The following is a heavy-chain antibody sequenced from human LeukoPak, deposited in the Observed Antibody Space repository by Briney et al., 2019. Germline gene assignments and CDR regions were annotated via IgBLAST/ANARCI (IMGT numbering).Heavy chain of an antibody. V-gene: IGHV3-74*01. Sequence: GGSLRLSCAASGFSFNSYWMLWVRQAPGKGLRWVSRVSSDGSSTSYADSVKGRFTISRDNAKNTLYLQMNSLRAEDTAVFYCARGPDGYNYGFDIWGQGTMVTVSS. CDR1: GFSFNSYW. J-gene: IGHJ3*02. D-gene: IGHD5-24*01. CDR2: VSSDGSST. CDR3: ARGPDGYNYGFDI.